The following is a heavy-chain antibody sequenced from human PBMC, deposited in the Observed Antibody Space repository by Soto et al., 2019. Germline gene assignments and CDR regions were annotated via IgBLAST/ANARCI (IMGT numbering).Heavy chain of an antibody. J-gene: IGHJ4*02. CDR3: ARADVLLWFGEERGEKSFDY. CDR2: IIPILGIA. D-gene: IGHD3-10*01. Sequence: QVQLVQSGAEVKKPGSSVKVSCKASGGTFSSYTISWVRQAPGQGLEWMGRIIPILGIANYAQKFQGRVTITADKSTSTAYMELSSLRSEDTAVDYCARADVLLWFGEERGEKSFDYWGQGTLVTVSS. V-gene: IGHV1-69*02. CDR1: GGTFSSYT.